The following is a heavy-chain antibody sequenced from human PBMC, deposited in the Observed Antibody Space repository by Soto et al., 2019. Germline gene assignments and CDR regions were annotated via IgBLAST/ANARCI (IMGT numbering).Heavy chain of an antibody. V-gene: IGHV1-69*12. CDR2: IIPIFGTA. D-gene: IGHD2-2*01. CDR1: GGTFSSYA. CDR3: ARLPDILVVPAAGSEG. J-gene: IGHJ3*01. Sequence: QVQLVQSGAEVKKPGSSVKVSCKASGGTFSSYAISWVRQAPGQGLEWMGGIIPIFGTANYAQKFQGRVTITADESTSTADIELISVRSEDTAVYYCARLPDILVVPAAGSEGWGQGTMVTVSS.